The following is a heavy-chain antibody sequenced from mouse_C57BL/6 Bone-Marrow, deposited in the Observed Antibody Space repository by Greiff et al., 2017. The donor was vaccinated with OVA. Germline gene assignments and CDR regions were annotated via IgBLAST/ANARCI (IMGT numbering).Heavy chain of an antibody. CDR2: ISNLAYSI. D-gene: IGHD1-1*01. CDR1: GFTFSDYG. J-gene: IGHJ4*01. V-gene: IGHV5-15*01. CDR3: ARHGDYGSSYWAMDY. Sequence: EVQGVESGGGLVQPGGSLKLSCAASGFTFSDYGMAWVRQAPRKGPEWVAFISNLAYSIYYADTVTGRFTISRENAKNTLYLEMSSLRSEDTAMYYGARHGDYGSSYWAMDYWGQGTSVTVSS.